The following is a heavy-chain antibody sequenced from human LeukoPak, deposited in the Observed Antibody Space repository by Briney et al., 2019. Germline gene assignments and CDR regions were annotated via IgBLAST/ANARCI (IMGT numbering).Heavy chain of an antibody. V-gene: IGHV4-59*08. CDR2: IYYSGST. D-gene: IGHD2-15*01. J-gene: IGHJ3*01. Sequence: SETLSLTCSVSGGSINSYYWSWIRQPPGKGLEWIGYIYYSGSTHYNPSLQSRVTISLDASKNQFSLKLSSVTAAHTAVYYCARLRYCSGGGCYWGAFDVWGQGTMVTVSS. CDR1: GGSINSYY. CDR3: ARLRYCSGGGCYWGAFDV.